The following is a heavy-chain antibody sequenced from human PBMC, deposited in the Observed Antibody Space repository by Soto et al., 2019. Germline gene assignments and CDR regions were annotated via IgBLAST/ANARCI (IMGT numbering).Heavy chain of an antibody. Sequence: QVQLVQSGAEVKKPGASVRVTCKASGYTFTKFDINWVRQATGQGLEWMGWMNPNSGNTGYAQKFQGRVTMTRNTSITTPYMGLCTLRSEDTAVYYCVRGDYGDYSHWFDPWGQGTLVTVSS. J-gene: IGHJ5*02. D-gene: IGHD4-17*01. CDR2: MNPNSGNT. V-gene: IGHV1-8*01. CDR3: VRGDYGDYSHWFDP. CDR1: GYTFTKFD.